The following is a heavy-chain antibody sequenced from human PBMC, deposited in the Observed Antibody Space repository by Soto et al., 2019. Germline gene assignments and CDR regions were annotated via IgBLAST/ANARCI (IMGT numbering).Heavy chain of an antibody. CDR1: GFTFTSSA. J-gene: IGHJ3*02. CDR3: ATRYSSSSGAFDI. D-gene: IGHD6-6*01. V-gene: IGHV1-58*01. CDR2: IVVGSGNT. Sequence: ASVKVSCKASGFTFTSSAVQWVRQARGQRLEWIGWIVVGSGNTNYAQKFQERVTITRYMSTSTAYMELSSLRSEDTAVYYCATRYSSSSGAFDIWGQGTMVTVSS.